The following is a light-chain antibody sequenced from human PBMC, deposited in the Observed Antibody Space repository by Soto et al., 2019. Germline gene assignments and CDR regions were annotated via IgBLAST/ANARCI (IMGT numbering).Light chain of an antibody. CDR1: SSGVGGYNY. CDR2: DVS. V-gene: IGLV2-11*01. Sequence: QSALTQPRSVSGSPGQSVTISCTGTSSGVGGYNYVSWYQQHPGKAPKLMIYDVSKRPSGVPDRFSGSKSGNTASLTISGLQAEDEADYYCCSYAGSSRGVVFGGGTKVTVL. CDR3: CSYAGSSRGVV. J-gene: IGLJ2*01.